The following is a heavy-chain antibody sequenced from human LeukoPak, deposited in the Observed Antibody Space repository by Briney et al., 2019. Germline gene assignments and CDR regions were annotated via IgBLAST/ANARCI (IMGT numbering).Heavy chain of an antibody. V-gene: IGHV4-34*01. J-gene: IGHJ5*02. CDR1: GGSFSGYY. CDR2: INHSGST. CDR3: ARRGRRFDP. Sequence: PSETLSLTCAVYGGSFSGYYWSWIRQPPGKGLEWIGEINHSGSTNYNPSLKSRVTISVDTSKNQFSLKLTSVTAADTAVYYCARRGRRFDPWGQGTLVTVSS. D-gene: IGHD3-10*01.